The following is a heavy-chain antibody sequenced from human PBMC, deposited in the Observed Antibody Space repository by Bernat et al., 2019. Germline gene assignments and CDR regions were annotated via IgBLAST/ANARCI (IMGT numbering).Heavy chain of an antibody. D-gene: IGHD4-17*01. CDR3: AKDRNYGDYGLAGSIDY. J-gene: IGHJ4*02. CDR1: GFTFSSYA. V-gene: IGHV3-23*01. CDR2: ISGSGGST. Sequence: EVQLLESGGGLVQPGGSLRLSCAASGFTFSSYAMSWVRQAPGKGLEWVSAISGSGGSTYYADSVKGRFTISRDNSKNTLYLQMNSLRAEDTAVYYCAKDRNYGDYGLAGSIDYWGQGTLVTVSS.